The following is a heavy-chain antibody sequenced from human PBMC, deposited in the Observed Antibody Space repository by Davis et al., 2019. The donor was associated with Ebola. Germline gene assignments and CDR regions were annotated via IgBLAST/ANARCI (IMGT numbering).Heavy chain of an antibody. CDR1: GGSFSGYY. D-gene: IGHD5-18*01. J-gene: IGHJ4*02. Sequence: ETLSLTCAVYGGSFSGYYWSWVRQAPGKGLEWVSAISGSGGSTYYADSVKGRFTISRDNSKNTLYLQMNSLRAEDTAVYYCAKGTAMVFGEFDYWGQGTLVTVSS. V-gene: IGHV3-23*01. CDR2: ISGSGGST. CDR3: AKGTAMVFGEFDY.